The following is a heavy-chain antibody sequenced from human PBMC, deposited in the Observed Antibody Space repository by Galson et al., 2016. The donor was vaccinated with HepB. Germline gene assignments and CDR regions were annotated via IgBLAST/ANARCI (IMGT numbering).Heavy chain of an antibody. CDR1: GFTFSSYW. CDR2: ITYDGSNK. J-gene: IGHJ4*02. Sequence: SLRLSCAASGFTFSSYWMHWVRQAPGKGLEWVAFITYDGSNKKYADSVKGRFTISRDNSKNTLYLQMNSLRAEDTAVYYCAKDGRFYCSSASCHDHFHYWGQGTLVTVSS. D-gene: IGHD2-2*01. CDR3: AKDGRFYCSSASCHDHFHY. V-gene: IGHV3-30*18.